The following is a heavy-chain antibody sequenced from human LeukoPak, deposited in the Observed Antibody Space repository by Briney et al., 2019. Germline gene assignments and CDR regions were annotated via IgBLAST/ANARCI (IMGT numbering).Heavy chain of an antibody. CDR3: AREGHYYYDSSGYLTHFDY. Sequence: SQTLSLTCTVSGGSISSGSYYWSWIRQPAGKGLEWIGRIYTSGSTNYNPSLKSRVTISLDTSKNQFSLKLSSVTAADTAVYYCAREGHYYYDSSGYLTHFDYWGQGTLVTVSS. D-gene: IGHD3-22*01. V-gene: IGHV4-61*02. CDR2: IYTSGST. J-gene: IGHJ4*02. CDR1: GGSISSGSYY.